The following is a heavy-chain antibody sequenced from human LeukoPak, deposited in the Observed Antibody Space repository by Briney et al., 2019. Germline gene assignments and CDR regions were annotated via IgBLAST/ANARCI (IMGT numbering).Heavy chain of an antibody. V-gene: IGHV4-61*01. CDR2: MYSSGGT. Sequence: PSETLSLTCTVSGGSVSSGSYYWNWIRQPPGKGLEWIGYMYSSGGTKYNPSLKSRVTISVDTSKNQFSLKLSSVTAADTAAYYCAGLEPHRPLDYWGQGTLVTVSS. CDR1: GGSVSSGSYY. J-gene: IGHJ4*02. D-gene: IGHD1-14*01. CDR3: AGLEPHRPLDY.